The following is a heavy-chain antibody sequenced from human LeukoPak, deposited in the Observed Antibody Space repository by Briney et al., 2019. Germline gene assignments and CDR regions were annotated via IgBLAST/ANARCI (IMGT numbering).Heavy chain of an antibody. CDR3: AKDQRLWFGELGYFDY. J-gene: IGHJ4*02. CDR2: ISYDGSNK. CDR1: GVTFSSYG. Sequence: GGSLRLSCAASGVTFSSYGMHWVRQAPGKGLEWVAVISYDGSNKYYADSVKGRFTISRDNSKNTLYLQMNSLRAEDTAVYYCAKDQRLWFGELGYFDYWGQGTLVTVSS. D-gene: IGHD3-10*01. V-gene: IGHV3-30*18.